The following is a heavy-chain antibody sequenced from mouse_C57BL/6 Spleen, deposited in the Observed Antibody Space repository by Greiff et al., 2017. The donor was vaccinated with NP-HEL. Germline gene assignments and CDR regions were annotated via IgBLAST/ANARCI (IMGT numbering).Heavy chain of an antibody. Sequence: EVQLQQSGPELVKPGASVKIPCNASGYTFTDYNMDWVKQSHGKSLEWIGDINPNNGGTIYNQKFKGKATLTVDKSSSTAYMELRSLTSEDTAVYYCARRGYDGYYGAYWGQGTLVTVSA. CDR1: GYTFTDYN. D-gene: IGHD2-3*01. CDR2: INPNNGGT. V-gene: IGHV1-18*01. CDR3: ARRGYDGYYGAY. J-gene: IGHJ3*01.